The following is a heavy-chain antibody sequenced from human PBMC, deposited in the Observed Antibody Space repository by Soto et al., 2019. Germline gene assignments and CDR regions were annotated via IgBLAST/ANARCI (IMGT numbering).Heavy chain of an antibody. CDR1: GYTFTSYY. CDR2: INPSGGST. J-gene: IGHJ3*02. D-gene: IGHD4-17*01. CDR3: ARDFSDYRDGLPHVFDI. Sequence: GASVKVFCKASGYTFTSYYMHWVRQAPGQGLEWMGIINPSGGSTSYAQKFQGRVTMTRDTSTSTVYMELSSLRSEDTAVYYCARDFSDYRDGLPHVFDIRGQRTMVTVSS. V-gene: IGHV1-46*03.